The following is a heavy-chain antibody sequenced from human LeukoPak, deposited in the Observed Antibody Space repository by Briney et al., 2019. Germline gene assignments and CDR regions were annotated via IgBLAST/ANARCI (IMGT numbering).Heavy chain of an antibody. CDR3: AKDGDYGFDY. CDR2: ISGSGGST. V-gene: IGHV3-23*01. CDR1: GFTFSSYA. J-gene: IGHJ4*02. Sequence: PGGSLRLSCAASGFTFSSYAMSWVRQAPGKGLEWVSGISGSGGSTYYADSVKGRFTISRDNSKNTLYVQMNSLRAEDTAVYYWAKDGDYGFDYWGQGTLVTVSS. D-gene: IGHD4-17*01.